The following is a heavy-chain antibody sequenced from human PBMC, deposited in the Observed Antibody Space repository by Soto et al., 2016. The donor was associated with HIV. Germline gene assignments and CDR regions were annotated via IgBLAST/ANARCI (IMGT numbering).Heavy chain of an antibody. D-gene: IGHD3-22*01. J-gene: IGHJ4*02. CDR2: ISAYNGNT. Sequence: QVQLVQSGAEVKKPGASVKVSCKASGYTFTSYAISWVRQAPGQGLEWMGWISAYNGNTNYAQKLQGRVTMTTDTSTSTAYMGLRSLRSDDTAVYYCAREDRITMIVVVTQGLDYWGQGTLVTVSS. CDR3: AREDRITMIVVVTQGLDY. CDR1: GYTFTSYA. V-gene: IGHV1-18*01.